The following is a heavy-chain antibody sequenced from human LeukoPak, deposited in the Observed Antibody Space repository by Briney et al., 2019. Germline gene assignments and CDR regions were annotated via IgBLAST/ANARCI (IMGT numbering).Heavy chain of an antibody. V-gene: IGHV5-10-1*01. D-gene: IGHD1-1*01. J-gene: IGHJ4*02. CDR2: SDPSDSYT. CDR3: ARYTTGDFDY. Sequence: GESLNISCKGSGYSFTSYWISWVRQMPGKGLEWMGRSDPSDSYTNYSPSFQGHVTISADKSISTAYLQWSSLKASDTAMYYCARYTTGDFDYWGQGTLVTVSS. CDR1: GYSFTSYW.